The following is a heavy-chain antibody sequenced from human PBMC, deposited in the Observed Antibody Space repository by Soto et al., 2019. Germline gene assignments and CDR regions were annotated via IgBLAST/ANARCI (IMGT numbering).Heavy chain of an antibody. CDR3: ARQIYDSDTGPHFQYYFDS. D-gene: IGHD3-22*01. V-gene: IGHV5-10-1*01. CDR1: GYSFAGYW. J-gene: IGHJ4*02. CDR2: IDPSDSQT. Sequence: PGESLKISCKGSGYSFAGYWITWVRQKPGKGLEWMGRIDPSDSQTYYSPSFRGHVTISVTKSITTVFLQWSSLRASDTAMYYCARQIYDSDTGPHFQYYFDSWGQGTPVTVS.